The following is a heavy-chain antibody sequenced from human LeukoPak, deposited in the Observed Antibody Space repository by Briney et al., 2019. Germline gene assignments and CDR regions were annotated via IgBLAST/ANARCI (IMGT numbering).Heavy chain of an antibody. CDR2: ISYSGST. J-gene: IGHJ3*02. CDR3: ARVEWFGELSPFDI. CDR1: GGSIRNYY. V-gene: IGHV4-59*01. Sequence: PSETLSLTCTVSGGSIRNYYWSWIRQPPGKGLEWIGYISYSGSTNYSPSLKSRVTISVDTSKNQFSLKLSSVTAADTAVYYCARVEWFGELSPFDIWGQGTMVTVS. D-gene: IGHD3-10*01.